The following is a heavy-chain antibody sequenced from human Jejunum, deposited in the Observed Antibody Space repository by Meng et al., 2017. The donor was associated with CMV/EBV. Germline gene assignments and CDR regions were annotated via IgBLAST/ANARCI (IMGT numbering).Heavy chain of an antibody. CDR1: GFAFSTPA. Sequence: SCAASGFAFSTPAMHWVRQAPGKGLEWLAVVSYDGNHKYYADSVKGRFTISRDNSENTLYLQMNSLRTEDTAMYYCANTLSGYFQHWGQGTLVTVSS. V-gene: IGHV3-30*04. CDR2: VSYDGNHK. J-gene: IGHJ1*01. CDR3: ANTLSGYFQH. D-gene: IGHD2/OR15-2a*01.